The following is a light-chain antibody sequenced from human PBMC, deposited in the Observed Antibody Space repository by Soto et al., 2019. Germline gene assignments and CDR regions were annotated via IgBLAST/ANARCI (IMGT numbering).Light chain of an antibody. J-gene: IGKJ1*01. Sequence: DVVMTQSPLSLPVTLGQPASISCRSSQTLLGSDGNTYLNWFQQRPGQSPRRLIYKVSNRDSGVPDRFSGSGSRTNFTLQISRVEAEDVGSYYCMQGTHCPPWTFGQGTKVEIK. V-gene: IGKV2-30*01. CDR3: MQGTHCPPWT. CDR1: QTLLGSDGNTY. CDR2: KVS.